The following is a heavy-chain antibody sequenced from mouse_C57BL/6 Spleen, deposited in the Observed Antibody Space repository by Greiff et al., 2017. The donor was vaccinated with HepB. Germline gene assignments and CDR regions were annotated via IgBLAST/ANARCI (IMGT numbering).Heavy chain of an antibody. Sequence: EVKLMDSGPELVKPGASVKIPCKASGYTFTDYNMDWVKQSHGKSLEWIGDINPNNGGTIYNQKFKGKATLTVDKSSSTAYMELRSLTSEDTAVYYCARGDYGNYPAWFAYWGQGTLVTVSA. V-gene: IGHV1-18*01. CDR3: ARGDYGNYPAWFAY. CDR1: GYTFTDYN. D-gene: IGHD2-1*01. J-gene: IGHJ3*01. CDR2: INPNNGGT.